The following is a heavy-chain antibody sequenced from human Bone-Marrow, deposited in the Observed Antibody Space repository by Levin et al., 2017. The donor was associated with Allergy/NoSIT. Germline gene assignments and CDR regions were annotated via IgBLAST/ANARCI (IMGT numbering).Heavy chain of an antibody. Sequence: GGSLRLSCKDSGYSLSNYWIAWVRQMPGKGLELLGMIYLPDSDTRYSPSFQGQATISVDKSIATAYLQWNSLTASDTATYLCTRFAPHVDYGGSWGQGTLVTVSS. CDR2: IYLPDSDT. CDR1: GYSLSNYW. V-gene: IGHV5-51*01. J-gene: IGHJ5*02. D-gene: IGHD4/OR15-4a*01. CDR3: TRFAPHVDYGGS.